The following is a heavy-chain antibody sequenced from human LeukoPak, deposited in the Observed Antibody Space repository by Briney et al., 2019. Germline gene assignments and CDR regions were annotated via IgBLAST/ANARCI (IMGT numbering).Heavy chain of an antibody. CDR3: ARGRYSSGWYSSDK. J-gene: IGHJ4*02. V-gene: IGHV1-3*01. D-gene: IGHD6-19*01. CDR2: INAGNGNT. CDR1: GYTFTSYA. Sequence: GASVKVSCKASGYTFTSYAMHWVRQAPGQRLEWMGWINAGNGNTKYSQKFQGRVTITRDTSASTAYMELSSLRSEDTAVYYCARGRYSSGWYSSDKWGQGTLVTVSS.